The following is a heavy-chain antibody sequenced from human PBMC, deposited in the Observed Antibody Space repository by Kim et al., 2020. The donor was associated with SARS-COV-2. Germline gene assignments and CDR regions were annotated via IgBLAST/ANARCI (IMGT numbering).Heavy chain of an antibody. V-gene: IGHV3-7*04. J-gene: IGHJ4*02. Sequence: GSGKYYVDSVRGRFTISRDNAKNSLYLQMNSLRTEDTAVYYCARARGTDYWGQGTLVTVSS. D-gene: IGHD3-16*01. CDR3: ARARGTDY. CDR2: GSGK.